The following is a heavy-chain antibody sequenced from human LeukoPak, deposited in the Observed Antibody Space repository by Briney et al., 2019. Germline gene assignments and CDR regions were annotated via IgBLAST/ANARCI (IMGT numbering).Heavy chain of an antibody. J-gene: IGHJ2*01. CDR1: GGSISSGASD. D-gene: IGHD3-22*01. CDR2: INHSGST. Sequence: SQTLSLTCTVSGGSISSGASDWGWIRQHPKRGLEWVGYINHSGSTYYNPSLGSRVTMSVDTSKNQFSLKLSSVTAADSAAYYCARAARQGFTMIVVPFFYFDLWGRGTLVTVSS. V-gene: IGHV4-31*03. CDR3: ARAARQGFTMIVVPFFYFDL.